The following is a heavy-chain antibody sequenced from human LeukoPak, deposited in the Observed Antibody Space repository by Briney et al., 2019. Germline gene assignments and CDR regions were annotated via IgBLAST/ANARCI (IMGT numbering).Heavy chain of an antibody. Sequence: GGSLRLSCAASGFTFSSYGMHWVRQAPGKGLEWVAVISYDGSNKYYADSVKGRFTISRDNSKNTLYLQMNSLRAEDTAVYYCAKSAAAVDWFDPWGQGTLVTVSS. CDR2: ISYDGSNK. D-gene: IGHD6-13*01. CDR1: GFTFSSYG. J-gene: IGHJ5*02. V-gene: IGHV3-30-3*02. CDR3: AKSAAAVDWFDP.